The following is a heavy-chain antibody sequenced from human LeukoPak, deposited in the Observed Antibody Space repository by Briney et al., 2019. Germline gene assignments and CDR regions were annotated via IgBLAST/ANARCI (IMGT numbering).Heavy chain of an antibody. D-gene: IGHD2-15*01. CDR3: ARQSCSGGSCYLNWFDP. CDR1: GYSFTSYW. J-gene: IGHJ5*02. V-gene: IGHV5-51*01. Sequence: GESLKISCKGSGYSFTSYWIGWVRQMPWKGLEWMGIIYPGDSDTRYSPSFQGQVTISADKSISTAYLQWSSLKASDTAMYYCARQSCSGGSCYLNWFDPWGQGTLVTVSS. CDR2: IYPGDSDT.